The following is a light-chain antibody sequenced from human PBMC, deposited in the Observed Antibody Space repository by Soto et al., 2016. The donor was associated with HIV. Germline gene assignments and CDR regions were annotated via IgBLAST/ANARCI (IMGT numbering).Light chain of an antibody. Sequence: DIQMTQSPSSLSASVGDRVTITCRASQGIRNSLARYQQKPGKAPNLLLYAASRLESGVPSRFSGSGSGTDYSLTISSLQPEDFATYYCQQYYNTRITFGQGTRLEIK. CDR1: QGIRNS. CDR2: AAS. J-gene: IGKJ5*01. V-gene: IGKV1-NL1*01. CDR3: QQYYNTRIT.